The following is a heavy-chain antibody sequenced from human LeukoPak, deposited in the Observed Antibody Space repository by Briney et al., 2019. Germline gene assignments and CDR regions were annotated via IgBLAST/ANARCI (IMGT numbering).Heavy chain of an antibody. V-gene: IGHV3-48*04. CDR3: ARAGDYSSGWPDYFDY. Sequence: GGSLRLSCAASGFTFSSYSMNWVRQAPGKGLEWVSYISSSSSTIYYADSVKGRFTISRDNAKNSLHLQMNSLRAEDTAVYYCARAGDYSSGWPDYFDYWGQGTLVTVSS. CDR2: ISSSSSTI. CDR1: GFTFSSYS. J-gene: IGHJ4*02. D-gene: IGHD6-19*01.